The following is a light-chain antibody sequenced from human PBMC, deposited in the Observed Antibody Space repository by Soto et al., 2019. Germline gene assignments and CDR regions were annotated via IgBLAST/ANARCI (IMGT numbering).Light chain of an antibody. V-gene: IGKV3-20*01. CDR1: QSISSSY. J-gene: IGKJ1*01. CDR3: QQSDDSPGT. Sequence: IVLTQSPGTLSLSPGESATLSCRASQSISSSYLAWYQQKPGQAPRLLIYGASNRATAIPDRFSGSGSGTDFTLTISRLGPEDFAVYYCQQSDDSPGTFGQGTKVDIK. CDR2: GAS.